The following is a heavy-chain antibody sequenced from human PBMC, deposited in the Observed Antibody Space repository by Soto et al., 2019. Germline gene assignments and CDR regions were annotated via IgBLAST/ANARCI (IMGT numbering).Heavy chain of an antibody. J-gene: IGHJ4*02. CDR2: IRSKAYGGTT. CDR1: GFTFGDYA. Sequence: LRLSCTASGFTFGDYAMSWFRQAPVKGLEWVGFIRSKAYGGTTEYAASVKGRFTISRDDSKSIAYLQMNSLKTEDTAVYYCTRHRQMDPGYDFWSGYFDYWGQGTLVTVSS. CDR3: TRHRQMDPGYDFWSGYFDY. D-gene: IGHD3-3*01. V-gene: IGHV3-49*03.